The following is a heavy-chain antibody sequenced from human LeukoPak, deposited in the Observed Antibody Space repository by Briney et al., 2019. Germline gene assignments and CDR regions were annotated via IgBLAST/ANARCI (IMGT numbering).Heavy chain of an antibody. V-gene: IGHV1-69*04. Sequence: GASVKVSCKASGGTFSSYTISWVRQAPGQGLEWMGRIIPILGIENYAQKFQGRVTITADKSTSTAYMELSSLRSEDTAVYYCARDVRSNLLGYWGQGTLVTVSS. CDR2: IIPILGIE. CDR1: GGTFSSYT. CDR3: ARDVRSNLLGY. J-gene: IGHJ4*02. D-gene: IGHD3-16*01.